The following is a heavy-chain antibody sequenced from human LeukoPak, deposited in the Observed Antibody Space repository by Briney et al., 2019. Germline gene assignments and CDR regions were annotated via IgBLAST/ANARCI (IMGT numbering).Heavy chain of an antibody. CDR2: IGGRDGST. CDR3: AKDLSPDYGGKGY. V-gene: IGHV3-23*01. CDR1: GFTFSSYG. Sequence: GGSLRLSCAASGFTFSSYGMSWVRQAPGKGLEWVSAIGGRDGSTYYADSVKGRFTISRDNSKNTLYVQMNSLRAEDTAVYYCAKDLSPDYGGKGYWGQGTLVTVSS. D-gene: IGHD4-23*01. J-gene: IGHJ4*02.